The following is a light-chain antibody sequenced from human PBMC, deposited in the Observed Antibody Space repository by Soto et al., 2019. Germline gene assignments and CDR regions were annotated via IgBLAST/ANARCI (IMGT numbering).Light chain of an antibody. J-gene: IGLJ3*02. CDR2: EVS. CDR3: SSYTSSNTQV. Sequence: SALTQPASVSGSPGQSITISCTGTSSDVGGYNYVSWYQQHPGKAPKLMIYEVSNRPSGVSNRFSGSKSGNTASLTISGLQAEDEADYYCSSYTSSNTQVFGGGTKLTVL. CDR1: SSDVGGYNY. V-gene: IGLV2-14*01.